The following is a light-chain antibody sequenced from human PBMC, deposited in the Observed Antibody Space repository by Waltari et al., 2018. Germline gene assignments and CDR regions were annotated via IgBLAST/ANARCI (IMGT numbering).Light chain of an antibody. Sequence: DIQITQSPSTLSAPVGESVTITCRASQRISSWLAWYQQKPGKAPKLLIYKASSLESGVPSRFSGSGSGTEFTLTISSLQPDDFATYYCQQYNSYPYTFGQGTKLEIK. J-gene: IGKJ2*01. CDR2: KAS. CDR3: QQYNSYPYT. CDR1: QRISSW. V-gene: IGKV1-5*03.